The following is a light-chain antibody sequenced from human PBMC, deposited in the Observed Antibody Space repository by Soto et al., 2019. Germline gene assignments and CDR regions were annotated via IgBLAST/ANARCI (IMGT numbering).Light chain of an antibody. CDR2: GAS. CDR1: QSVSSSY. CDR3: QQYNNWPRT. V-gene: IGKV3-15*01. J-gene: IGKJ2*01. Sequence: EIVLTQSPGTLSLSPGERATLSCRASQSVSSSYLAWYQQKPGQAPRLLIYGASTRATGVPARFSGSGSGTEFTLTISSLQSEGFAVYYCQQYNNWPRTFGQGTKVDIK.